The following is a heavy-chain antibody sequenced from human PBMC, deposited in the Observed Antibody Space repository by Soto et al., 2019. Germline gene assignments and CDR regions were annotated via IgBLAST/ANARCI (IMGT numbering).Heavy chain of an antibody. CDR2: ISAYNGNT. D-gene: IGHD6-19*01. Sequence: GASVKVSCKASGYTFTSYGISWVRQAPGQGLEWMGWISAYNGNTNYAQKLQGRVTMTTDTSTSTAYMELRSLRSDDTAVYYCARDYTPYSSGWHYYYGMDVWGQGTTVTVS. V-gene: IGHV1-18*04. CDR3: ARDYTPYSSGWHYYYGMDV. CDR1: GYTFTSYG. J-gene: IGHJ6*02.